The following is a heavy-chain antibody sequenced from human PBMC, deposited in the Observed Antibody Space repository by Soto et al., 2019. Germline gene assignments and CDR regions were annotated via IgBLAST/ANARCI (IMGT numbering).Heavy chain of an antibody. CDR1: GFTVSSNY. CDR2: IYSGGST. Sequence: GGSLRLSCAASGFTVSSNYMSWGRQAPGKGLEWVSVIYSGGSTYYADSVKGRFTISRHNSKNTLYLQMNSLRAEDTAVYYCARNRGYSYGKKPWVYYFDYWGQGTLVPVSS. J-gene: IGHJ4*02. V-gene: IGHV3-53*04. CDR3: ARNRGYSYGKKPWVYYFDY. D-gene: IGHD5-18*01.